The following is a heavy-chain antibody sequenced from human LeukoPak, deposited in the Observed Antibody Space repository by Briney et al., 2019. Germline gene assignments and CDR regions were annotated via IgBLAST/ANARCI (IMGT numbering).Heavy chain of an antibody. J-gene: IGHJ6*03. CDR3: ARSIYYYCMDV. D-gene: IGHD2/OR15-2a*01. CDR2: INHSGST. CDR1: GGSFSGYY. Sequence: SETLSLTCAVYGGSFSGYYWSWIRQPPGKGLEWIGEINHSGSTNYNPSLKSRVTISVDKSKNQFSLKLSSVTATDTAVYYCARSIYYYCMDVWGKGTTVTISS. V-gene: IGHV4-34*01.